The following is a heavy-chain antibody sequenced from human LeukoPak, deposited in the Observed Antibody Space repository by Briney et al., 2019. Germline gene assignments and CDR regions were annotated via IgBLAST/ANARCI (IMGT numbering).Heavy chain of an antibody. J-gene: IGHJ1*01. CDR1: GGTFSSYA. Sequence: SVKVSCKASGGTFSSYAISWVRQAPGQGLEWMGGIIPIFGTANYAQKFQGRVTITADESTSTAYMELSSLRSEDTAVYYCARTTYCGGDCYGLPGYWGQGTLVTVSS. CDR2: IIPIFGTA. D-gene: IGHD2-21*01. CDR3: ARTTYCGGDCYGLPGY. V-gene: IGHV1-69*13.